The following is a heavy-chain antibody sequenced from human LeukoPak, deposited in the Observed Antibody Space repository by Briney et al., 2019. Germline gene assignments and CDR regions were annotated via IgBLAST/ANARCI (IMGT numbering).Heavy chain of an antibody. CDR1: GLTFSSFF. Sequence: GGSLTLSCAASGLTFSSFFMLWVRQAPGKGLEWVAFIGSDGSEKFYGDSLKGRVTISRDNSKKILYLQMNSATLEDTAVYYCSTGRPAVVSHTPDFDHWGQGTLVIVSS. J-gene: IGHJ4*02. D-gene: IGHD2-2*01. CDR2: IGSDGSEK. CDR3: STGRPAVVSHTPDFDH. V-gene: IGHV3-30*02.